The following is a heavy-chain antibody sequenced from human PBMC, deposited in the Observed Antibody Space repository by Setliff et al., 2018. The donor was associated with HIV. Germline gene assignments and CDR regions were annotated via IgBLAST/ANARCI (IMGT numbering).Heavy chain of an antibody. J-gene: IGHJ4*02. CDR2: ISGSGGTT. CDR3: AKGIAVSEVFGY. Sequence: GGSLRLSCAASGFTFSSYAMSWVRQAPGKGLEWVSAISGSGGTTYYADSVQGRFTISRDNSKNTLYLQMNSLRAEDTAIYYCAKGIAVSEVFGYWGQGTLVTVS. V-gene: IGHV3-23*01. D-gene: IGHD6-19*01. CDR1: GFTFSSYA.